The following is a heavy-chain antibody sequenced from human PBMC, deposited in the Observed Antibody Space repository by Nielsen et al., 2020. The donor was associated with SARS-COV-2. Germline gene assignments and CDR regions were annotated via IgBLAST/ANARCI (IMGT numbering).Heavy chain of an antibody. CDR2: ISGTSGTT. CDR3: AKDLAGVTGTNLDY. V-gene: IGHV3-23*01. Sequence: GESLKISCAASGFTFSNYAMSWVRQAPGKGLEWVSTISGTSGTTYYADSVKGRFTISRDNSKNTLWLQMNSLRAEDTALYYCAKDLAGVTGTNLDYWGQGALVTVS. J-gene: IGHJ4*02. CDR1: GFTFSNYA. D-gene: IGHD1-1*01.